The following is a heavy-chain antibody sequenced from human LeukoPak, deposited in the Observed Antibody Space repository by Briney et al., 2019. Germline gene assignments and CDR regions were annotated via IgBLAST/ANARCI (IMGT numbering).Heavy chain of an antibody. CDR3: ARTGDYSNLFDY. Sequence: GGSLRLSCAASGFTFSSYWMHWVRQAPGKGLVWVSRINSDGSSTSYADSVKGRFTISRDNSKNTLYLQMNSLRAEDTAVYYCARTGDYSNLFDYWGQGTLVTVSS. V-gene: IGHV3-74*01. CDR2: INSDGSST. J-gene: IGHJ4*02. D-gene: IGHD4-11*01. CDR1: GFTFSSYW.